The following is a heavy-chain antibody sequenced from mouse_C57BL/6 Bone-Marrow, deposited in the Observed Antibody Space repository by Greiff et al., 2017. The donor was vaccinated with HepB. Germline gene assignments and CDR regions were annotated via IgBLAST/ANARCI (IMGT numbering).Heavy chain of an antibody. Sequence: QVQLQQPGAELVMPGASVKLSCKASGYTFTSSWMHWVKQRPGQGLEWIGEIDPSDSYTNYNQKFKGKSTLTVDKSSSTAYMQLSSLTSEDSAVYYCAREAGTWYFDVWGTGTTVTVSS. V-gene: IGHV1-69*01. D-gene: IGHD4-1*01. CDR1: GYTFTSSW. CDR3: AREAGTWYFDV. CDR2: IDPSDSYT. J-gene: IGHJ1*03.